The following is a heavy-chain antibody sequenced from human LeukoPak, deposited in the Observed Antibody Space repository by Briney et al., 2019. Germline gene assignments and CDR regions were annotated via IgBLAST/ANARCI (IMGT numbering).Heavy chain of an antibody. CDR2: IKQDGSEK. CDR3: AREPNWNDPAIDY. V-gene: IGHV3-7*01. CDR1: GFTFSSYW. J-gene: IGHJ4*02. D-gene: IGHD1-1*01. Sequence: PGGSLRLSCAASGFTFSSYWMSWVRQAPGKGLEWVANIKQDGSEKYYVDSVKGRFTISRDNAKNSLYLQMNSLRAEDTAVYYCAREPNWNDPAIDYWGQGTLVTVSS.